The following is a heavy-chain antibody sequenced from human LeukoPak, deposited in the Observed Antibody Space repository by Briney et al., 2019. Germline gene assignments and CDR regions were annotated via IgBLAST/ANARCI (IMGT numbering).Heavy chain of an antibody. D-gene: IGHD4-23*01. CDR3: ARAAWRGSNSRDAFDI. J-gene: IGHJ3*02. Sequence: SETLSLTCTVSGGSISSYYWSWIRQPPGKGLEWIGYIYYSGSTNYNPSLKSRVTISVDTSKNQFSLKLSSVTAADTAVYSCARAAWRGSNSRDAFDIWGQGTMVTVSS. CDR2: IYYSGST. CDR1: GGSISSYY. V-gene: IGHV4-59*08.